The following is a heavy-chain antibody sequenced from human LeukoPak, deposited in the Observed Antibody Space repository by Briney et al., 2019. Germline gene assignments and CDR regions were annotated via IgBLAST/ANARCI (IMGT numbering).Heavy chain of an antibody. CDR2: IYYSVSN. V-gene: IGHV4-30-4*08. D-gene: IGHD3-10*01. CDR1: GGSISSGDYY. J-gene: IGHJ6*03. Sequence: SQTLSLTCTVSGGSISSGDYYWSWIRQPPGKGLEWIGYIYYSVSNYYNPSLKSRVTISVETSKNQFSLKLSSVTAADTAVYYCARVRWFGELTYYYYYMDVWGKGTTVTVSS. CDR3: ARVRWFGELTYYYYYMDV.